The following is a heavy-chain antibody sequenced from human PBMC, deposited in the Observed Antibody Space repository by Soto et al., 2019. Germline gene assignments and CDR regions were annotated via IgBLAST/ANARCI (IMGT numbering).Heavy chain of an antibody. Sequence: QVQLQQWGAGLLKPSETLSLTCAVYGGFVSSGSYYWSWIRQPPGKGLEWIGEMSHSGGTHFNPCIKSRVTISVDTSKNQFSLKMSSVTAADTALYYCARVDRGTVTTVVDAFDIWGPGTMVTVSS. CDR1: GGFVSSGSYY. CDR2: MSHSGGT. CDR3: ARVDRGTVTTVVDAFDI. V-gene: IGHV4-34*01. D-gene: IGHD1-1*01. J-gene: IGHJ3*02.